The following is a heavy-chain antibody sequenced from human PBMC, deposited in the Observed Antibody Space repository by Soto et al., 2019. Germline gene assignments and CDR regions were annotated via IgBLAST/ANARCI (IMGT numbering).Heavy chain of an antibody. Sequence: QVQLVQSGAEVKKPGASVKVSCKASGYTFTSYGISWVRQAPGQGLEWMGWISAYNGNTSYAQKLQGRVTMTTDTSTSTGYMELRSLRSDDTSVYYCARGGRGVGATTRFDYWGQGTLVTVSS. CDR1: GYTFTSYG. J-gene: IGHJ4*02. D-gene: IGHD1-26*01. CDR2: ISAYNGNT. V-gene: IGHV1-18*04. CDR3: ARGGRGVGATTRFDY.